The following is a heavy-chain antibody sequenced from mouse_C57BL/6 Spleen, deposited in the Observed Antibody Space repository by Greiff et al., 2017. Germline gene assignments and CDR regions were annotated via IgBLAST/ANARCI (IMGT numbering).Heavy chain of an antibody. CDR3: ARRGTTYFDV. J-gene: IGHJ1*03. D-gene: IGHD1-1*01. CDR2: INPSSGYT. Sequence: QVQLQQSGAELARPGASVKMSCKASGYTFTSYTMHWVKQRPGQGLEWIGYINPSSGYTKSNQKFKDKDTVTAYKSSSTAYMQLGSLTSEVSAFYYCARRGTTYFDVWGTGTTVTVSS. CDR1: GYTFTSYT. V-gene: IGHV1-4*01.